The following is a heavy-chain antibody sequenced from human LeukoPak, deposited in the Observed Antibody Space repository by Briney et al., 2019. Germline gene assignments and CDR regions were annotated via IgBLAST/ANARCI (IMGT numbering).Heavy chain of an antibody. V-gene: IGHV3-23*01. J-gene: IGHJ4*02. Sequence: PGGSLRLSCAASGFTFSNYALSWVRQAPGKGLEWVSDISGSGGSTYYADSVKGRFTISRDNSKNTMYLQMNSLRAEDTAVYYCAKGGGFLEWLLYKNWGQGTLVTVSS. CDR2: ISGSGGST. CDR3: AKGGGFLEWLLYKN. CDR1: GFTFSNYA. D-gene: IGHD3-3*01.